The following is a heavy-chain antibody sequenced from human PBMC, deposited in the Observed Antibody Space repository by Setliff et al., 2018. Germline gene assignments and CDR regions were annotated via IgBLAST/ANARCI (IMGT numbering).Heavy chain of an antibody. D-gene: IGHD3-10*01. J-gene: IGHJ4*02. V-gene: IGHV2-5*01. Sequence: SGPTLVNPTQTLTLTCTFSGFSLSTSGVGVGRIRQPPGKALGWLAAIYWNDDKRYSPSLKSRLAITRDTSKNQVVLRMTNMDPVDTATYYCARFGEFLGFDYWGQGTVVTVSS. CDR3: ARFGEFLGFDY. CDR2: IYWNDDK. CDR1: GFSLSTSGVG.